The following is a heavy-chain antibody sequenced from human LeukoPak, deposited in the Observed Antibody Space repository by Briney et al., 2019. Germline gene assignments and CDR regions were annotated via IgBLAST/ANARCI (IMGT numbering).Heavy chain of an antibody. CDR2: IYYSGST. Sequence: SETLSLTCTVSGGSISSYYWSWIRQPPGKGLEWIGYIYYSGSTNYSPSLKSRVTISVDTSKNQFSLKLSSVTAADTAVYYCARVRKDCSSTSCYQTFDYWGQGTLVTVSS. J-gene: IGHJ4*02. CDR3: ARVRKDCSSTSCYQTFDY. CDR1: GGSISSYY. V-gene: IGHV4-59*01. D-gene: IGHD2-2*01.